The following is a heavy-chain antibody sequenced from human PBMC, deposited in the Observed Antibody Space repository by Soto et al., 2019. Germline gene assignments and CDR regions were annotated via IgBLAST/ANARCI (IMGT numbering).Heavy chain of an antibody. CDR3: AGACAGVCSPTYAVDV. CDR1: GGSISSTHW. V-gene: IGHV4-4*02. CDR2: IYHSGST. J-gene: IGHJ3*01. D-gene: IGHD2-21*02. Sequence: QVHLQESGPGLVKPSGTLSLTCAVSGGSISSTHWWTWVRQPPGKGLEWIGEIYHSGSTNYNPSLRCRVTLSVDQSKDEFSLNLNSVAAAHTAVYYCAGACAGVCSPTYAVDVWGHGTLVSVSS.